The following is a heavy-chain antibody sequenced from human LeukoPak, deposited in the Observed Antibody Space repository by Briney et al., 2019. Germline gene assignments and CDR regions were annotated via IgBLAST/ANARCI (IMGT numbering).Heavy chain of an antibody. CDR2: ISAYNGNT. J-gene: IGHJ5*02. D-gene: IGHD4-11*01. CDR1: GYTFTSYG. Sequence: AASVKVSCKASGYTFTSYGISWVRQAPGQGLEWMGWISAYNGNTNYAQKLQGRVTMTTDTSTSTAYMELRSLRSDDTAVYYCARDRGTVTTPGWFDPWGQGTLVTASS. CDR3: ARDRGTVTTPGWFDP. V-gene: IGHV1-18*01.